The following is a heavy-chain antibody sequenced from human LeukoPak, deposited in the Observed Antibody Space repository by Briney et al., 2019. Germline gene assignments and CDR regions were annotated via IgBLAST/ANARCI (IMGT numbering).Heavy chain of an antibody. CDR1: GGTFSSYA. J-gene: IGHJ3*02. V-gene: IGHV1-69*05. CDR3: ARDRHGGRLGYCSSTSCSEGAFDI. Sequence: GSSVKVSCKASGGTFSSYAISWVRQAPGQGLEWMGGIIPIFGTANYAQKFQGRVTITTDESTSTAYMELSSLRSEDTAVYYCARDRHGGRLGYCSSTSCSEGAFDIWGQGTMVTVSS. D-gene: IGHD2-2*01. CDR2: IIPIFGTA.